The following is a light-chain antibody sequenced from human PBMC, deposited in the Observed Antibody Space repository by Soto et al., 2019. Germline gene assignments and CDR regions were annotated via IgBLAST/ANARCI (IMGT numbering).Light chain of an antibody. J-gene: IGKJ1*01. V-gene: IGKV1-33*01. CDR2: LAS. CDR3: QQFIDGWK. Sequence: DIQMTQSPSSLSASVVDRVTITCQASQDIRNYLNWYQQKPGKAPKLLMSLASTLETGVPSRFRGSGSETEFTLPISGLQPDDFATYYCQQFIDGWKCGQGTKGDIK. CDR1: QDIRNY.